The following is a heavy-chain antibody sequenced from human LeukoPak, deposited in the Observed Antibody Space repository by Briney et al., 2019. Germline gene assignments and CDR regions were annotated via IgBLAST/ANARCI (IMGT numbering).Heavy chain of an antibody. V-gene: IGHV1-2*02. CDR1: AYIFTGYY. J-gene: IGHJ4*02. CDR2: INPNSDGT. D-gene: IGHD1/OR15-1a*01. CDR3: ARTNWKNGGFNY. Sequence: ASVTLSCKASAYIFTGYYMHCVRHAPGEGLEWMGWINPNSDGTNYARTFQDRVTMTRDTSISTAYMELSRLLSADTAMFYCARTNWKNGGFNYWGQGTLVTVSS.